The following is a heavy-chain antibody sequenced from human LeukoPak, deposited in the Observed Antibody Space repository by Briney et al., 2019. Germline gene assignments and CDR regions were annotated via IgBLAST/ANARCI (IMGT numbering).Heavy chain of an antibody. CDR3: ARGPRYFVVVAGYGTDV. CDR2: ISAYNGNT. V-gene: IGHV1-18*01. J-gene: IGHJ6*02. Sequence: GASVKVSCKASGYTFTSYGISWVRQAPGQGLEWMGWISAYNGNTNYAQKLQGRVTMTTDTSTSTAYMELRSLRSDDTAVYYCARGPRYFVVVAGYGTDVWGQGTTVTVSS. D-gene: IGHD2-2*01. CDR1: GYTFTSYG.